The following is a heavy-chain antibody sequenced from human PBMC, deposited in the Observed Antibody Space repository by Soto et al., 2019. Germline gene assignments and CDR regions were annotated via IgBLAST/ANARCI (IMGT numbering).Heavy chain of an antibody. CDR3: AXEYSSGWGKRYYYGMDV. D-gene: IGHD6-19*01. CDR1: GFTFSSYG. V-gene: IGHV3-30*18. J-gene: IGHJ6*02. Sequence: PGGSLRLSCAASGFTFSSYGMHWVRQAPGKGLEWVAVISYDGSNKYYADSVKGRFTISRDNSKNTLCLQMNSLRAEDTAVYYCAXEYSSGWGKRYYYGMDVWGQGTTVTVSS. CDR2: ISYDGSNK.